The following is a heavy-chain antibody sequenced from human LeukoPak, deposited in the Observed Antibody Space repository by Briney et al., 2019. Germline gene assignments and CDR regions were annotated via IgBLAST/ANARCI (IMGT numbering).Heavy chain of an antibody. J-gene: IGHJ4*02. V-gene: IGHV3-74*01. CDR3: ARAYYYDSSVSCADY. CDR2: INSDGSSA. Sequence: GGSLRLSCAVSGFTFSSYWMHWVRQAPGKGLVWVSRINSDGSSASYADSVKGRFTIPRDNAKNTLYLQMNSLRAEDTAVYYCARAYYYDSSVSCADYWGQGTLVSVSS. CDR1: GFTFSSYW. D-gene: IGHD3-22*01.